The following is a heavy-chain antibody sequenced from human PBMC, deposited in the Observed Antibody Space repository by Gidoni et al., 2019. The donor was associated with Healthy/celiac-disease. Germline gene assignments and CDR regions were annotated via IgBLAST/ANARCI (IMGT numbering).Heavy chain of an antibody. J-gene: IGHJ4*02. CDR3: TTEESWLRTVDY. CDR1: GFTLSNAW. D-gene: IGHD5-12*01. Sequence: EVQLVESGGCLVKPGGSLRLSCAASGFTLSNAWMSWVRQAPGKGLEWVGRIKSKTDGGTTDYAAPVKGRFTISRDDSKNTLYLQMNSLKTEDTAVYYCTTEESWLRTVDYWGQGTLVTVSS. CDR2: IKSKTDGGTT. V-gene: IGHV3-15*01.